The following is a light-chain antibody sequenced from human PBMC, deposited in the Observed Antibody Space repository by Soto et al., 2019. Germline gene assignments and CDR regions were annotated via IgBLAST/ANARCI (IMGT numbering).Light chain of an antibody. V-gene: IGKV1-27*01. CDR3: QKYNSAPTWT. CDR2: AAS. CDR1: QGISNY. J-gene: IGKJ1*01. Sequence: DIQMTQSPSSLSASVGDRVTITCLASQGISNYLAWYQQKPGKVPKLLIYAASTLQSGVPSQFSGSGSGTDFTLTISSLQPEDVATYYCQKYNSAPTWTFGQGTKVDIK.